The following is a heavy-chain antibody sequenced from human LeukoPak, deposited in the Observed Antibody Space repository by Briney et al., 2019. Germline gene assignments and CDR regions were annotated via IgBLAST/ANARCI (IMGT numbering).Heavy chain of an antibody. CDR1: GDSFSELS. Sequence: ASVKVSCEVSGDSFSELSMHWVRPAPGGGLGWMGGFDPVDGETISAQKFQGRFTMTADTSADTPYMELSSLRSEDTAVYYCAACLRREGINWSGYSNWFDPWGQGTLVAVSS. CDR2: FDPVDGET. J-gene: IGHJ5*02. D-gene: IGHD3-3*01. V-gene: IGHV1-24*01. CDR3: AACLRREGINWSGYSNWFDP.